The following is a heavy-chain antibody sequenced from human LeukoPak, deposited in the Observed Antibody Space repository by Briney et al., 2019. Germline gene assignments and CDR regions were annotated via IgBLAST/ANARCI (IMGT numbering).Heavy chain of an antibody. Sequence: GASVKVSCKASGYTFTGYYLHWVRQAPGQGLEWMGWVNPNSGGTNYAQKFQGRVTMSRDTSISTAYMELSRLRSDDTAVYYCARASSSSNWFDPWGQGTLVTVSS. CDR1: GYTFTGYY. CDR2: VNPNSGGT. V-gene: IGHV1-2*02. D-gene: IGHD6-6*01. CDR3: ARASSSSNWFDP. J-gene: IGHJ5*02.